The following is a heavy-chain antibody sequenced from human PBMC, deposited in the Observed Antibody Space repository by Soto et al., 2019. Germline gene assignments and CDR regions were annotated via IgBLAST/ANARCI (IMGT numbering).Heavy chain of an antibody. D-gene: IGHD4-17*01. CDR1: GFTFSSYA. Sequence: GGSLRLSCAASGFTFSSYAMHWVRQAPGKGLEWVAVISYDGSNKYYADSVKGRFTISRDNSKNTLYLQMNSLRAEDTAVYYCARGDYGDYVFQHWGQGTLVTVSS. V-gene: IGHV3-30-3*01. CDR2: ISYDGSNK. J-gene: IGHJ1*01. CDR3: ARGDYGDYVFQH.